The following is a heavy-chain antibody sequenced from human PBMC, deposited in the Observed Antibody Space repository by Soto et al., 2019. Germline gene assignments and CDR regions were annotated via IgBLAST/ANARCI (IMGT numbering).Heavy chain of an antibody. Sequence: RQAPGKGLEWVAFIWYGGSNEYYADSVKGRFTISRDNSKNTLYLQMNSLRAEDTAVYYCARDSVGLDYWGQGTLVSVSS. CDR2: IWYGGSNE. CDR3: ARDSVGLDY. V-gene: IGHV3-33*01. J-gene: IGHJ4*02.